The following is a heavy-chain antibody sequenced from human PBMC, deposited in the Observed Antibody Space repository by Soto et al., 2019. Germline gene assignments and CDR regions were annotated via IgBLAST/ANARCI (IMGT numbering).Heavy chain of an antibody. CDR2: IYYSGST. J-gene: IGHJ4*02. CDR3: ARRLCGGSCYSDY. V-gene: IGHV4-59*08. Sequence: SETLSLTCTVSGGSISSYYWSWIRQPPGKGLEWIGYIYYSGSTNYNPSLKSRVTISVDTSKNQFSLKLSSVTAADTAVYYCARRLCGGSCYSDYWGQGTLVTVSS. CDR1: GGSISSYY. D-gene: IGHD2-15*01.